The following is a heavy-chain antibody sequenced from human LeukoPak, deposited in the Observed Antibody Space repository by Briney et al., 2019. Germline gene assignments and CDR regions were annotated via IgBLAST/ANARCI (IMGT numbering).Heavy chain of an antibody. CDR3: ARGYCSGGSCYPYGMDV. D-gene: IGHD2-15*01. J-gene: IGHJ6*04. Sequence: SETLSLTCTVSGGSISSGGYYWSWLRQHPGKGLEWIGYIYYSGSTYYNPSLKSRVTISVDTSKNQFSLKLSSVTAAGTAVYYWARGYCSGGSCYPYGMDVWGKGTTVTVSS. V-gene: IGHV4-31*03. CDR2: IYYSGST. CDR1: GGSISSGGYY.